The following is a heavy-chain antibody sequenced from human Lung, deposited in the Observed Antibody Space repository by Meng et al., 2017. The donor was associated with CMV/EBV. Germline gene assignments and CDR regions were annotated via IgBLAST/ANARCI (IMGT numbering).Heavy chain of an antibody. D-gene: IGHD3-3*01. Sequence: SETLSLTCTVSGGSISSYYWSWIRQPPGKGLEWIGYIYYSGSTNYNPSLKSRVTISVDTSKNQFSLKLNSVTAADTAVYYCARSDFWSGYGLDVWGQGTTVTVSS. CDR1: GGSISSYY. V-gene: IGHV4-59*01. CDR2: IYYSGST. CDR3: ARSDFWSGYGLDV. J-gene: IGHJ6*02.